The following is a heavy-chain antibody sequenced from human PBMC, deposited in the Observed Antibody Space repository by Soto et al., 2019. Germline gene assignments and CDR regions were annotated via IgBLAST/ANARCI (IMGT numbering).Heavy chain of an antibody. V-gene: IGHV4-31*03. Sequence: PSETLSLTYTVSGGSIGSGGYYWSWIRQHPGKGLEWIGYIYYSGSTYYNPSLKSRVTISVDTSKNQFSLKLSSVTAADTAVYYCAREKNRHWFDPWGQGTLVTVSS. J-gene: IGHJ5*02. CDR3: AREKNRHWFDP. CDR1: GGSIGSGGYY. CDR2: IYYSGST.